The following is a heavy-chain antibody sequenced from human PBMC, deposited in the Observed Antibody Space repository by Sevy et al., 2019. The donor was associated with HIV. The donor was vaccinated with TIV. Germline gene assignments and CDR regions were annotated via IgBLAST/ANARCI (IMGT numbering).Heavy chain of an antibody. J-gene: IGHJ6*02. CDR1: GYTFSDSGYY. D-gene: IGHD3-3*01. CDR2: INPKSGAT. Sequence: ASVKVSCKASGYTFSDSGYYVHWVRQAPGQGLEWMGWINPKSGATNYAQKFQGRVTMTRDTSVSTANMEPNRLTSDDTAVYYCARESYDFWTGPVDYDYGMDVWGQGTTVTVSS. CDR3: ARESYDFWTGPVDYDYGMDV. V-gene: IGHV1-2*02.